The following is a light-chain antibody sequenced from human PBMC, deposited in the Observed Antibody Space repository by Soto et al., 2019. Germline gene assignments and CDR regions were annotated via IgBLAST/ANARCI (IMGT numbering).Light chain of an antibody. CDR3: SSYTSSSPWV. Sequence: QSVLTQPASVSGSPGQSITISCTGTSSDVGGYNYVSWYQQHPGKAPKLMIYDVSNRPSGVSNRFSGSKSGNTASLTISGLQAEDEADYYCSSYTSSSPWVFGGGTKV. CDR1: SSDVGGYNY. CDR2: DVS. V-gene: IGLV2-14*01. J-gene: IGLJ2*01.